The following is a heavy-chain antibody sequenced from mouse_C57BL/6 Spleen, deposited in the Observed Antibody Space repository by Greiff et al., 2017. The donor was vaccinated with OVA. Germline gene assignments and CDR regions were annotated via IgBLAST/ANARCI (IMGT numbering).Heavy chain of an antibody. CDR2: IDPETGGT. CDR3: TRGARGTHYPSYFDY. Sequence: QVQLQQSGAELVRPGASVTLSCKASGYTFTDYEMHWVKQTPVHGLEWIGAIDPETGGTAYNQKFKGKAILTADKSSSTAYMELRSLTSEDSAVYYCTRGARGTHYPSYFDYWGQGTTLTVSS. CDR1: GYTFTDYE. J-gene: IGHJ2*01. V-gene: IGHV1-15*01. D-gene: IGHD4-1*01.